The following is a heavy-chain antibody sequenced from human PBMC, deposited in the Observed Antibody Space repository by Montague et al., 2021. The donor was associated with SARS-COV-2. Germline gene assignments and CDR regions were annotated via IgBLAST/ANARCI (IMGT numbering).Heavy chain of an antibody. Sequence: CAISGDSVSSNIAAWNWIRQSPSRGLEWLGRTYYRSKWYYDYAVAVKSRMTISPDTSKNQFSLQLSSVTPEDRAVYYCARGPRYSLSWSFDYWGQGTLVTVSS. CDR3: ARGPRYSLSWSFDY. CDR1: GDSVSSNIAA. CDR2: TYYRSKWYY. J-gene: IGHJ4*02. V-gene: IGHV6-1*01. D-gene: IGHD6-13*01.